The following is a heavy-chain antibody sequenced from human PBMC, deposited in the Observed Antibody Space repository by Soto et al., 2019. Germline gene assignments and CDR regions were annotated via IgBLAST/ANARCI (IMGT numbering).Heavy chain of an antibody. Sequence: EVHLLQSGAEVKRPGASVKISCKVSGFSFTDHYLNWVQQAPGTGLQWMGLLDPGDGEIAYAEKFHGRVSRIADTSTDPLYLHLDGRTHDDTAVYYFATALSCGESGLDYWGQGTRVTVTA. J-gene: IGHJ4*02. CDR3: ATALSCGESGLDY. CDR2: LDPGDGEI. D-gene: IGHD3-10*01. CDR1: GFSFTDHY. V-gene: IGHV1-69-2*01.